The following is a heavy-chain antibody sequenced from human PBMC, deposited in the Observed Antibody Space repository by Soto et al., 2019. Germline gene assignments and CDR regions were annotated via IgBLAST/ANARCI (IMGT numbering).Heavy chain of an antibody. D-gene: IGHD5-12*01. CDR3: ARDRNRFRDGYNLPCDY. CDR2: ISAYNGNT. CDR1: GYTFTSYG. V-gene: IGHV1-18*01. J-gene: IGHJ4*02. Sequence: QVQLVQSGAEVKKPGASVKVSCKASGYTFTSYGISWVRQAPGQGLEWMGWISAYNGNTNYAQKLQGRVTMTTDTATSPAYMELRSLRSDDTAVYYCARDRNRFRDGYNLPCDYWGQGTLVTVSS.